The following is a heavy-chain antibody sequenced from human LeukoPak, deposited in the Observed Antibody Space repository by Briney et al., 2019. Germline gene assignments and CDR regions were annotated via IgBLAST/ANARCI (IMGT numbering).Heavy chain of an antibody. D-gene: IGHD1-1*01. V-gene: IGHV3-20*04. CDR3: TRDETGIDF. Sequence: GGSLRLSCTTSGFTFDDFGLSRVRQAPGKGLEWVSSINWNGSITPYADPVRGRFTISRDNDRNSLYLQLNSLKVEDAALYYCTRDETGIDFWGQGALVTVSS. J-gene: IGHJ4*02. CDR1: GFTFDDFG. CDR2: INWNGSIT.